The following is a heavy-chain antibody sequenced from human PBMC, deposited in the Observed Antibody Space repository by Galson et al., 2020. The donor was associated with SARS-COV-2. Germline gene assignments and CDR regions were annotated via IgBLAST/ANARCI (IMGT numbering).Heavy chain of an antibody. Sequence: TGGSLRLSCAASGFTFSSYAMSWVRQAPGKGLEWVSAISGSGGSTYYADSVKGRFTISRDNSKNTLYLQMNSLRAEDTAVYYCAKDGGDYGGNAAGRGWFDPWCQGTLVTVSS. V-gene: IGHV3-23*01. CDR3: AKDGGDYGGNAAGRGWFDP. J-gene: IGHJ5*02. CDR1: GFTFSSYA. D-gene: IGHD4-17*01. CDR2: ISGSGGST.